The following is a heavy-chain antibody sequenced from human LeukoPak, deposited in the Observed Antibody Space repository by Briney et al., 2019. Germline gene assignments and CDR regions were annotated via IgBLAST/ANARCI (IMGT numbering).Heavy chain of an antibody. V-gene: IGHV3-53*01. CDR3: TSLARDY. J-gene: IGHJ4*02. D-gene: IGHD3-3*02. Sequence: PGGSLRLSCAASGFIVSITYMTWVRQAPGKGLEWVSVFHTDGSTYYADSVKGRFTISRDNSKNMLFLRMNSLRVEDTAVYFCTSLARDYWGQGTLVSVSS. CDR1: GFIVSITY. CDR2: FHTDGST.